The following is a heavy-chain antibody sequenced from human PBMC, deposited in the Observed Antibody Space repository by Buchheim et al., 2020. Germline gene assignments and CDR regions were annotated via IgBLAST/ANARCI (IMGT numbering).Heavy chain of an antibody. J-gene: IGHJ6*02. CDR1: GGSISSGGYY. V-gene: IGHV4-31*03. CDR3: ARDGAGCSGGSCYSTPYYYYGMDV. CDR2: IYYRGST. D-gene: IGHD2-15*01. Sequence: QVQLQESGPGLVKPSQTLSLTCTVSGGSISSGGYYWSWIRQHPGNGLEWMGYIYYRGSTYYNPSLKSRVTISVDTSKNQFSLKLSSVTAADTAVYYCARDGAGCSGGSCYSTPYYYYGMDVWGQGTT.